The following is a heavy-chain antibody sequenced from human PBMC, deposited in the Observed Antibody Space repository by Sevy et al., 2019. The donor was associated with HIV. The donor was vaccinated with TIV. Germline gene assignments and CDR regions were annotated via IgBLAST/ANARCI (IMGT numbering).Heavy chain of an antibody. D-gene: IGHD3-22*01. CDR1: GYSITSGYN. V-gene: IGHV4-38-2*01. Sequence: SETLSLACAVSGYSITSGYNWGWIRQPPGKGLEWIGSLDHSGSTSFSASLRSRASISVDTSKNQFSLKLTSVTASDTAVYFCARGGYYDTSGYYSHFFDYWGQGTLVTVSS. CDR3: ARGGYYDTSGYYSHFFDY. CDR2: LDHSGST. J-gene: IGHJ4*02.